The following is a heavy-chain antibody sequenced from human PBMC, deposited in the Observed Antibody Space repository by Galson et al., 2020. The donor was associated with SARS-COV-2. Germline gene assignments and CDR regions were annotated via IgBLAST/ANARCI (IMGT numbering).Heavy chain of an antibody. V-gene: IGHV4-34*01. Sequence: SETLSLTCAVFGGSFSGYYWTWIRQPPGKGLEWIGAINHSGNTNYNPSLKSRVTISVDTSKNQFSLRLTSVTAADTAVYHCVRGSIMTPSWYCDLWGRGTLVTVSS. J-gene: IGHJ2*01. D-gene: IGHD1-20*01. CDR2: INHSGNT. CDR1: GGSFSGYY. CDR3: VRGSIMTPSWYCDL.